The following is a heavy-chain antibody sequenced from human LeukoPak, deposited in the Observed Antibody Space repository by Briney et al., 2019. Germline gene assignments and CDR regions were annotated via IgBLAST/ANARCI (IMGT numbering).Heavy chain of an antibody. J-gene: IGHJ6*03. Sequence: GGSLRLSCAASGFTFNNYWMGWVRQAPGKGLEWVANIKEDGSGKNYVDSVKGRFTISRDNAKNSLYLQMSSLRAADTAVYYCARVMAASVWRSYGSYYYYYYMDVWGKGTTVTVSS. CDR3: ARVMAASVWRSYGSYYYYYYMDV. CDR2: IKEDGSGK. CDR1: GFTFNNYW. V-gene: IGHV3-7*01. D-gene: IGHD3-16*01.